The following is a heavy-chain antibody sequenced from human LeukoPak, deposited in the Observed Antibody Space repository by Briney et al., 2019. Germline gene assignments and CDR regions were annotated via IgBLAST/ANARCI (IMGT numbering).Heavy chain of an antibody. Sequence: GGSLRLSCAASGFTFSSYAMGWVRQAPGKGLEWVSLVSGSGGGTYYADSVKGRFTISRDNSKNTLFLQMNSLRAEDTAIYYCAKRSCSSSGRYHLDYWGQGTLVTVSS. D-gene: IGHD2-2*01. CDR3: AKRSCSSSGRYHLDY. V-gene: IGHV3-23*01. CDR2: VSGSGGGT. CDR1: GFTFSSYA. J-gene: IGHJ4*02.